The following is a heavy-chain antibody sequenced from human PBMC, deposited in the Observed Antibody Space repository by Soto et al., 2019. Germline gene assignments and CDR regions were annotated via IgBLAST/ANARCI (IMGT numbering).Heavy chain of an antibody. CDR1: GFTFSSYG. CDR3: AKDHRQWLAGIDY. D-gene: IGHD6-19*01. Sequence: GGSLRLSCAASGFTFSSYGMHWVRQAPGKGLEWVAVISYDGSNKYYADSVKGRFTISRDNSKNTLYLQMNSLRAEDTAVYYCAKDHRQWLAGIDYWGQGTLVTVS. CDR2: ISYDGSNK. J-gene: IGHJ4*02. V-gene: IGHV3-30*18.